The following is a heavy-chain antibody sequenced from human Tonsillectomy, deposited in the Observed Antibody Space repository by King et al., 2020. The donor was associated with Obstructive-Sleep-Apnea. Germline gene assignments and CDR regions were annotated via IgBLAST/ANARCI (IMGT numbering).Heavy chain of an antibody. CDR3: ATTVHPWYLYGPGSSIDS. V-gene: IGHV3-66*01. J-gene: IGHJ5*01. CDR2: IYSGGST. D-gene: IGHD3-10*01. Sequence: VQLVESGGGLVQPGGSLRLSCAASGFTVSSNYMSWFRQAPGKGLEWVSVIYSGGSTYYADSVNGRFTISRDNSRNTLYLQMNSLRAEDTAVYYCATTVHPWYLYGPGSSIDSWGQGALVTVSS. CDR1: GFTVSSNY.